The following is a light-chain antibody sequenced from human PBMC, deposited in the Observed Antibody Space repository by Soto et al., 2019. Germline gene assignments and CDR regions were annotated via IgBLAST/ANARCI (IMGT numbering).Light chain of an antibody. J-gene: IGKJ2*01. CDR3: QQYGSSPPYT. CDR2: GAS. V-gene: IGKV3-20*01. CDR1: QSGGSSY. Sequence: EIALTQSPGTLYLSPGERAILSCRASQSGGSSYLAWYQQKPGQAPRLLIYGASSRATGIQDRFSGSGSGKDFTLTISRLEPEDVAVYYCQQYGSSPPYTFGQGTQLEI.